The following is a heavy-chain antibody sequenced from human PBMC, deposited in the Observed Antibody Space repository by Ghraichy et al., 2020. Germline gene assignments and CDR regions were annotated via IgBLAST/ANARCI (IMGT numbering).Heavy chain of an antibody. Sequence: GGSLRLSCAASGFTLRSNYMSWARQAPGKGLEWVANINEVGSEENYVDSVKGRFTISRDNAKNSLYLQMNSLRVEDTAVYFCARDGTSCNGCAFDIWGQGTMVTVSS. CDR3: ARDGTSCNGCAFDI. CDR1: GFTLRSNY. D-gene: IGHD2-2*01. CDR2: INEVGSEE. J-gene: IGHJ3*02. V-gene: IGHV3-7*01.